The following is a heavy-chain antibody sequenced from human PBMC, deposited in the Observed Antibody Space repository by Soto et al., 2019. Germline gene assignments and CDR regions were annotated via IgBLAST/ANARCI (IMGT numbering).Heavy chain of an antibody. CDR1: GGTFSNYG. V-gene: IGHV1-69*01. J-gene: IGHJ6*02. Sequence: QVQLVQSGAEVKKPGSSVKVFCKASGGTFSNYGISWVRQAPGQGLEWMGGIVPMFGSVKYAQNFQDRVTITADESTNTAYMELSRLRAEDTAVYYCASGGYSYVPVNYGMDVGGQWTTVTVSS. CDR2: IVPMFGSV. CDR3: ASGGYSYVPVNYGMDV. D-gene: IGHD5-18*01.